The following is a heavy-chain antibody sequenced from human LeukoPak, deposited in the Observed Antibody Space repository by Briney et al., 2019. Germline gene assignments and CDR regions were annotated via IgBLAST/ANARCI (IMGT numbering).Heavy chain of an antibody. D-gene: IGHD3-22*01. Sequence: ASVKVSCKASGYTFTSYAMHWVRQAPGQRLEWMGWINAGNGNTKYSQKFQGRVTITRDASASTAYMELSSLRSEDTAVYYCALNYYDSSGSDAFDIWGQGTMVTVSS. V-gene: IGHV1-3*01. CDR1: GYTFTSYA. J-gene: IGHJ3*02. CDR3: ALNYYDSSGSDAFDI. CDR2: INAGNGNT.